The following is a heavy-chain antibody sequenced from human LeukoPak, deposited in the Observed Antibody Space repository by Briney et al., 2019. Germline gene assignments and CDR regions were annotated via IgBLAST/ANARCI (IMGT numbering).Heavy chain of an antibody. CDR1: GFAFSSYA. CDR3: ARGGRVHYLEMATIKYFDY. J-gene: IGHJ4*02. V-gene: IGHV3-30-3*01. D-gene: IGHD5-24*01. Sequence: GRSLRLSCAASGFAFSSYAMHWVRQAPGKGLEWVAVISNDGGNKYYADSVKGRFTISRDNSKNTLYLQMNSLRAEDTAVYYCARGGRVHYLEMATIKYFDYWGQGTLVTVSS. CDR2: ISNDGGNK.